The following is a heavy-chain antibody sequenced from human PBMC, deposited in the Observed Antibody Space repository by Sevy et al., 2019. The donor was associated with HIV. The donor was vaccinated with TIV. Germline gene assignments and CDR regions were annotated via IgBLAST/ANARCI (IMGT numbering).Heavy chain of an antibody. J-gene: IGHJ3*02. CDR1: GASIRDSSYY. CDR2: IYSYGET. V-gene: IGHV4-39*01. CDR3: ARSMEQQLDAFDI. Sequence: LSLTCTVSGASIRDSSYYWAWIRQPPGKGLEGIGNIYSYGETYYNSSLKSRVTISVDTSKNQFSLSLTSVTAADTAIYFCARSMEQQLDAFDIWGQGTMVTVSS. D-gene: IGHD6-13*01.